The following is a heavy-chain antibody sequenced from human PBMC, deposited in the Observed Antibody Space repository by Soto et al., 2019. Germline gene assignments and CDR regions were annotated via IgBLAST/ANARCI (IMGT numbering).Heavy chain of an antibody. CDR2: ISAYNGNT. J-gene: IGHJ5*02. D-gene: IGHD6-6*01. CDR3: ARSSGSAYWFDP. Sequence: ASGKVSCKASGYTFTSYAISWVRQAPGPGLEWMGWISAYNGNTNYAQKLQGRVTMTTDTSTSTAYMELRSLRSDDTAVYYCARSSGSAYWFDPWGQGTLVTVSS. V-gene: IGHV1-18*01. CDR1: GYTFTSYA.